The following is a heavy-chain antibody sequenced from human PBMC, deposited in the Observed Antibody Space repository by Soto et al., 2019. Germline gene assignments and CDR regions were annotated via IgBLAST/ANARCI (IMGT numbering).Heavy chain of an antibody. CDR3: AKEYYYDGSGSYYKYYYYFDY. CDR1: GFTFSSYA. CDR2: ISGSGGST. V-gene: IGHV3-23*01. J-gene: IGHJ4*02. Sequence: GGSLRLSCAASGFTFSSYAMSWVRQAPGKGLEWVSAISGSGGSTYYADSVKGRFTISRDNSKNTLYLQMNSLRAEDTAVYYCAKEYYYDGSGSYYKYYYYFDYWGQATLVTVS. D-gene: IGHD3-10*01.